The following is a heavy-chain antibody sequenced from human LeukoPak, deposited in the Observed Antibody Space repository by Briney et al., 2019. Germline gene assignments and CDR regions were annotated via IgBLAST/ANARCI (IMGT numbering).Heavy chain of an antibody. D-gene: IGHD4-17*01. V-gene: IGHV3-23*01. CDR1: GFTFNGYG. CDR2: ISGRDGST. J-gene: IGHJ3*02. Sequence: GGSQRLSCAASGFTFNGYGMHWVRQAPGKGLEWVSAISGRDGSTYYADSVKGRLTISRDNSKNTLYLQMNSLRAEDTAVYYCARGVRVSFDIWGQETMVPFS. CDR3: ARGVRVSFDI.